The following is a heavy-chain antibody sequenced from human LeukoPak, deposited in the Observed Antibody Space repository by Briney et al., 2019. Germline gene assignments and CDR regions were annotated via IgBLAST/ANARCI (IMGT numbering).Heavy chain of an antibody. Sequence: ASVKVSCKASGYTFTGYYMHWVRQAPGQGLEWMGWINPNSGGTNYAQKFQGRVTMTRDTSISTAYMELSRLRSDDTAVYYCARRTGVSPHFDYWGQGTLVTVSS. CDR1: GYTFTGYY. CDR2: INPNSGGT. D-gene: IGHD7-27*01. CDR3: ARRTGVSPHFDY. J-gene: IGHJ4*02. V-gene: IGHV1-2*02.